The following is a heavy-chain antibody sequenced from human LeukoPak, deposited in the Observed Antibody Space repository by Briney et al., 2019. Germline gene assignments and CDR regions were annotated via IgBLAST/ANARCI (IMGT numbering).Heavy chain of an antibody. CDR2: IKQDGSEK. V-gene: IGHV3-7*01. J-gene: IGHJ4*02. D-gene: IGHD6-13*01. CDR1: GFTFSSNW. Sequence: GGSLRLSCAASGFTFSSNWMSWVRQAPGKGLEWVANIKQDGSEKYYVDSVKGRFTISRDNAKNSLYLQMNSLRAEDTAVYYCASGTRGWYWGQGTLVTVSS. CDR3: ASGTRGWY.